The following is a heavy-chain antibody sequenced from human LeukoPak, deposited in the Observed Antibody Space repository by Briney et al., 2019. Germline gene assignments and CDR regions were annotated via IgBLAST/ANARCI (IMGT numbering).Heavy chain of an antibody. CDR3: AELGITMIGGV. Sequence: GGSLRLSCAASGFIFSTYSMTWVRQAPGKGLEWVSYISSSGSTIYYADSVKGRFTISRDNAKNSLYLQMNSLRAEDTAVYYCAELGITMIGGVWGKGTTVTISS. CDR2: ISSSGSTI. CDR1: GFIFSTYS. D-gene: IGHD3-10*02. J-gene: IGHJ6*04. V-gene: IGHV3-48*04.